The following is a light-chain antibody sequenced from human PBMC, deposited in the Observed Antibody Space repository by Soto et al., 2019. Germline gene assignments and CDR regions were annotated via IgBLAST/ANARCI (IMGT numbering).Light chain of an antibody. CDR2: DAS. V-gene: IGKV3-11*01. CDR3: QQRSNWRVT. Sequence: ENVLTQSPGTLSLSPGERATLSCRASQSVGRNYLAWYQQKPGQAPRLLIYDASNRATGIPARFSGSGSGTDFTLTISSLEPEDIAVYYCQQRSNWRVTFGGGTKVDIK. J-gene: IGKJ4*01. CDR1: QSVGRN.